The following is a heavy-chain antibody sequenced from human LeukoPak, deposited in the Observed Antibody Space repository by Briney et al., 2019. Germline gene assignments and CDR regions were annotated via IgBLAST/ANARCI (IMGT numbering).Heavy chain of an antibody. V-gene: IGHV3-21*01. D-gene: IGHD2-2*01. J-gene: IGHJ4*02. CDR3: ARDRICSSTSCYLFDY. Sequence: PGGSLRLSCAASGLTFSSYSMNWVRQAPGKGLEWVSSISSSSSYIYYADSVKGRFTISRDNAKNSLYLQMKSLRAEDTAVYYCARDRICSSTSCYLFDYWGQGTLVTVSS. CDR2: ISSSSSYI. CDR1: GLTFSSYS.